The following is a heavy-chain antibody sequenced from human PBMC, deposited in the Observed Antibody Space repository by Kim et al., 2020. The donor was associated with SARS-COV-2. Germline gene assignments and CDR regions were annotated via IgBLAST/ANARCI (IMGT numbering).Heavy chain of an antibody. CDR2: ISSSGSTI. CDR1: GFTFSSYE. Sequence: GGSLRLSCAASGFTFSSYEMNWVRQAPGKGLEWVSYISSSGSTIYYADSVKGRFTISRDNAKNSLYLQMNSLRAEDTAVYYCARDLYILTGTAVDAFDIWGQGTMVTVSS. D-gene: IGHD3-9*01. J-gene: IGHJ3*02. V-gene: IGHV3-48*03. CDR3: ARDLYILTGTAVDAFDI.